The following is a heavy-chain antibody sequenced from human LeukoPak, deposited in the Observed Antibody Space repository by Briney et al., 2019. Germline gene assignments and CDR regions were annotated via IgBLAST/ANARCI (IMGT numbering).Heavy chain of an antibody. CDR3: ARRVPSGFVDS. CDR1: GASISADY. V-gene: IGHV4-59*08. Sequence: PSETLSLTCAVSGASISADYWIWIRQPPGKGLEWIGCIYYSGSTNYNPSLKSRVTISVDTSKNQFSLRLSSVTAADTAMYYCARRVPSGFVDSWGQGTLVTVSS. CDR2: IYYSGST. D-gene: IGHD5-12*01. J-gene: IGHJ4*02.